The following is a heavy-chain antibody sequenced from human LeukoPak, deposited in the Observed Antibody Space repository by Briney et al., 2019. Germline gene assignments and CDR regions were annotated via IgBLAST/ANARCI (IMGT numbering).Heavy chain of an antibody. Sequence: SETLSLTCSVSGGYISSYYWSWIRQPPGKGLEWIGYIYYSGSTNYNPSLKSRVTISVDTSKNQFSLKLSSVTAADTAVYYCARGRGLRIWGQGTMVTVSS. CDR3: ARGRGLRI. D-gene: IGHD3-10*01. CDR2: IYYSGST. V-gene: IGHV4-59*12. CDR1: GGYISSYY. J-gene: IGHJ3*02.